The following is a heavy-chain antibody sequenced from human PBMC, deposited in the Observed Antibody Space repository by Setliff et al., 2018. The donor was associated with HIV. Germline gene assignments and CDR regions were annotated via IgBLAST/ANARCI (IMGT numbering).Heavy chain of an antibody. CDR1: GGSISSGSYY. J-gene: IGHJ4*01. CDR3: ARGRDYTGSWFRPFYLDF. CDR2: IYTSGST. V-gene: IGHV4-61*02. Sequence: TLSLTCTISGGSISSGSYYWSWIRQPAGKGLEWIGRIYTSGSTAYNLALESRVSMSIDTSKNQFSLKLTSVTAADTAIYYCARGRDYTGSWFRPFYLDFWGHGNLVTVS. D-gene: IGHD3-3*01.